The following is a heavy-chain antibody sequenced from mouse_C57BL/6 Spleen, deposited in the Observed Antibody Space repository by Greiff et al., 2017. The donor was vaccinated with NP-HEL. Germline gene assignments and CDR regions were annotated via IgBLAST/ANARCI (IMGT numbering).Heavy chain of an antibody. CDR1: GFTFSDYG. CDR3: ARRRIYDGYYRYAMDY. Sequence: EVHLVESGGGLVKPGGSLKLSCAASGFTFSDYGMHWVRQAPEKGLEWVAYISSGSSTIYYADTVKGRFTISRDNAKNTLFLQMTSLRSEDTAMYYCARRRIYDGYYRYAMDYWGQGTSVTVSS. CDR2: ISSGSSTI. D-gene: IGHD2-3*01. J-gene: IGHJ4*01. V-gene: IGHV5-17*01.